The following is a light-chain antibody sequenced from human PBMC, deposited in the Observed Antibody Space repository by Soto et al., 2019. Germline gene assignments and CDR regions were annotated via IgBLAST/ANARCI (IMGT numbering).Light chain of an antibody. Sequence: QSVLTQPPSASGTPGQGVTLSCSGSASNIGTNPVNWYQVLPGTAPKVVISRNTERPSGVPDRFSGSTSGTSASLAVSGLQSEDEADYYCGALDDNLNAWLFGGGTKVTVL. CDR3: GALDDNLNAWL. CDR1: ASNIGTNP. CDR2: RNT. J-gene: IGLJ3*02. V-gene: IGLV1-44*01.